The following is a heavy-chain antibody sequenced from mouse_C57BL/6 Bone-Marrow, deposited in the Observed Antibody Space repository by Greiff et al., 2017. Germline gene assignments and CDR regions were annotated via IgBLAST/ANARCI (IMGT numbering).Heavy chain of an antibody. CDR1: GFTFTDDY. D-gene: IGHD4-1*01. J-gene: IGHJ3*01. Sequence: EVQVVESGGGLVQPGGSLSLSCAASGFTFTDDYMSWVRQPPGKALEWLGFIRNKANGYTTEYSASVKGRFTISRDNSQSILYLQMNALRTEDSAAYYCASQITGGDWPEYWGQGTLVTVSA. V-gene: IGHV7-3*01. CDR2: IRNKANGYTT. CDR3: ASQITGGDWPEY.